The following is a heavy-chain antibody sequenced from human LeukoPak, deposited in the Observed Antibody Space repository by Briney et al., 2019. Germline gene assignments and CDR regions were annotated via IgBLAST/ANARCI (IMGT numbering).Heavy chain of an antibody. Sequence: VYNGNTNYAQQLQGRVPMTTHTSASTAYMELRSLRSDDTAVYYCARGSPRYSGSLGLDYWGQGTLVTVSS. CDR2: VYNGNT. D-gene: IGHD1-26*01. J-gene: IGHJ4*02. CDR3: ARGSPRYSGSLGLDY. V-gene: IGHV1-18*01.